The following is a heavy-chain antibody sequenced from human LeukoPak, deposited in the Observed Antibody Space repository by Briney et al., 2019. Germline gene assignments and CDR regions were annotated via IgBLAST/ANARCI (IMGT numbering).Heavy chain of an antibody. CDR2: IKGDGSER. D-gene: IGHD6-19*01. J-gene: IGHJ4*02. CDR3: ATGSGWPIES. CDR1: GFTFSSYW. V-gene: IGHV3-7*01. Sequence: PGGSLRLSCAASGFTFSSYWMNWVRQAPGKGLEWVANIKGDGSERHYVDSVKGRFTISGDKATNSLYLQMDSLRGEDTAVYHCATGSGWPIESWGQGTLVTVSS.